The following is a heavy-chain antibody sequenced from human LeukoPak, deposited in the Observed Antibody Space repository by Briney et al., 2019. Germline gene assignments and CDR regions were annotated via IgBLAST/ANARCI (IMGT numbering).Heavy chain of an antibody. CDR2: FHTEDHER. CDR1: GYTLAELP. Sequence: ASVKVSCEVSGYTLAELPMHWVRQAPGKGLEWMGGFHTEDHERVYAQRFQGRIILTEDNSTDTTYMELSGLTSEDTAIYFCTHFDYWGQGTPITVSS. V-gene: IGHV1-24*01. J-gene: IGHJ4*02. CDR3: THFDY.